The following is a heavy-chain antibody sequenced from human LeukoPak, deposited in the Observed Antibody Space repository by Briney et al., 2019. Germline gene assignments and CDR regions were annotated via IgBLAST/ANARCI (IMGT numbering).Heavy chain of an antibody. CDR2: ISGSGGST. CDR3: AKDLELRFLEWLRPFDY. J-gene: IGHJ4*02. CDR1: GFTFSNYA. V-gene: IGHV3-23*01. Sequence: GGSLRLSCAASGFTFSNYAMSWVRQAPGKGLEWVSAISGSGGSTYYADSVKGRFTISRDNSKNTLYLQMNSLRAEDTAVYYCAKDLELRFLEWLRPFDYWGQGTLVTVSS. D-gene: IGHD3-3*01.